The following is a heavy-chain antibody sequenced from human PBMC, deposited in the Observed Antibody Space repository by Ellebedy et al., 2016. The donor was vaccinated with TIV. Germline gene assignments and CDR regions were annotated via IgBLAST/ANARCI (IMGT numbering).Heavy chain of an antibody. Sequence: ASVKVSCXASGYTFTSYDIYWVRQATGQGLEYMGWVHPNSGNTNYAQKFQGRVTMTRDTSISTVYMDLDNLRSEDTGLYYCARNKDGLQHWGQGTLVTVPS. V-gene: IGHV1-8*01. CDR3: ARNKDGLQH. J-gene: IGHJ1*01. CDR2: VHPNSGNT. CDR1: GYTFTSYD.